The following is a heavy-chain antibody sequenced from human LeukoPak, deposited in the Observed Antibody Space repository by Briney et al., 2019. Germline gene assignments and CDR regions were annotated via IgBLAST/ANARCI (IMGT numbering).Heavy chain of an antibody. V-gene: IGHV3-33*01. CDR2: IWYDGSNK. D-gene: IGHD6-6*01. CDR3: PRGGFEQLGFAYYYGLGF. CDR1: GVTFCVVA. Sequence: PGRSLRPSCAASGVTFCVVAMRCGPQAPGKGLEWVAVIWYDGSNKYYADSVKGRFTISRDNSKNTLYLQMNSLRDEDTAVYYCPRGGFEQLGFAYYYGLGFRLQGGTVTVSS. J-gene: IGHJ6*02.